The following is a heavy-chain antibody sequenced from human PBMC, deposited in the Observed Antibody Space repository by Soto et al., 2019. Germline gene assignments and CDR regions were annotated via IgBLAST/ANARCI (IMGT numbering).Heavy chain of an antibody. J-gene: IGHJ3*02. V-gene: IGHV3-11*01. CDR3: ARDNLAFDI. CDR1: GFTFSDYY. Sequence: GGSLRLSCAASGFTFSDYYMRWTRQAPGKGLEWVSYISYSGSTIYYADSVKGRFTISRDNAKNSLYLQMNSLRAEDTAVYYCARDNLAFDIWGQGTMVTVSS. CDR2: ISYSGSTI.